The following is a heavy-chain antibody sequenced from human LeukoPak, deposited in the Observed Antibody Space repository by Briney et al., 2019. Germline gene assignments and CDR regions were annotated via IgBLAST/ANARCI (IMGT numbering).Heavy chain of an antibody. V-gene: IGHV3-23*01. J-gene: IGHJ6*02. CDR3: VRGYSFGPYGMDV. D-gene: IGHD2-15*01. CDR2: ISGGGGST. CDR1: GFAFSSYG. Sequence: QPGGSLRLSCAASGFAFSSYGMSWVRQAPGKGLEWVSAISGGGGSTYYADSVKGRFTISRDNSKNTLYLQMSSLRAEDTAVYFCVRGYSFGPYGMDVWGQGTTVTVSS.